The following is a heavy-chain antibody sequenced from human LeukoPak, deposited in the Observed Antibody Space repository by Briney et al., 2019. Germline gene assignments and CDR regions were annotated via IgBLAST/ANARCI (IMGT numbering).Heavy chain of an antibody. CDR3: AKDDHGGSGWRDYFDQ. V-gene: IGHV3-23*01. J-gene: IGHJ4*02. CDR1: GFTFSSYD. Sequence: QPGGSLRLSCAASGFTFSSYDMSWVRHAPGRGLEWVSAIGGGGTPYYADSVKGRFTISRDNSKNTLYLQMNSLRAEDTAVYYCAKDDHGGSGWRDYFDQWGQGTLVTVSS. D-gene: IGHD6-19*01. CDR2: IGGGGTP.